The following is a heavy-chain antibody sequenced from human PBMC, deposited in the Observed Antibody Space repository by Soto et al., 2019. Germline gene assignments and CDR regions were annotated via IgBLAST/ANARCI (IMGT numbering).Heavy chain of an antibody. CDR1: GYTFTSYG. D-gene: IGHD3-3*01. CDR3: ARSSLDFWSSFRIPRVPFDI. Sequence: ASVKVSCKASGYTFTSYGISWVRQAPGQGLEWMGWISAYNGNTNYAQKLQGRVTMTTDTSTSTAYMELRSLRSDDTAVYYCARSSLDFWSSFRIPRVPFDIWGQGTMVTVSS. CDR2: ISAYNGNT. J-gene: IGHJ3*02. V-gene: IGHV1-18*01.